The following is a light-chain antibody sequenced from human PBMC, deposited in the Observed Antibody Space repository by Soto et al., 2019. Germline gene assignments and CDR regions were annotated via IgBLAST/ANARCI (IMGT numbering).Light chain of an antibody. CDR3: QQYGTSPRT. CDR2: GVS. V-gene: IGKV3-20*01. Sequence: EIVLTQSPGPLSLSPGEIATLSCRASQSVRSSYLAWYQQKLGQAPRLLIYGVSNRATGIPDRFSGSGSGTDFTLTISRLESEDFAVYYCQQYGTSPRTFGQGTKVEIK. CDR1: QSVRSSY. J-gene: IGKJ1*01.